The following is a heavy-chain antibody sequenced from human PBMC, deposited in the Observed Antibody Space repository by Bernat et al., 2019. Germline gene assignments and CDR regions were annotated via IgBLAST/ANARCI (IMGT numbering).Heavy chain of an antibody. D-gene: IGHD3-22*01. CDR1: GFTFRSNA. V-gene: IGHV3-23*01. CDR3: ATPDSSGD. CDR2: ISSSGGTT. Sequence: EVQLLESGGGLVQPGGSLRLSCAASGFTFRSNAMSWVRQAPGKGLECVSYISSSGGTTEYADSVKGRFTVSRDNSKNTLYVQMNSLRAEDTAVYYCATPDSSGDWGQGTLVTVSS. J-gene: IGHJ4*02.